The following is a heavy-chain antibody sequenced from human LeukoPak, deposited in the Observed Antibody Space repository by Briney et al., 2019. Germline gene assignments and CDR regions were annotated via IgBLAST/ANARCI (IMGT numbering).Heavy chain of an antibody. J-gene: IGHJ4*02. Sequence: GGSLRLSCAASGFTFSDYEMNWVRQAPGKGLEWVSYISRSASTIYYADSVKGRFTISRDHAKHALYQQKNSLRAEDTAVYYCARDSLNCAFDYWGQGTLVTVST. D-gene: IGHD1-20*01. CDR2: ISRSASTI. CDR1: GFTFSDYE. V-gene: IGHV3-48*03. CDR3: ARDSLNCAFDY.